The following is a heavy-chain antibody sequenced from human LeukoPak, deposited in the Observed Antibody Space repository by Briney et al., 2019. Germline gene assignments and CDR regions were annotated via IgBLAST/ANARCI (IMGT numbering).Heavy chain of an antibody. D-gene: IGHD2-2*02. CDR1: GGSISSGGYY. CDR3: AREAVEYCSSTSCYIPYNWFDP. CDR2: IYYSGST. V-gene: IGHV4-31*03. J-gene: IGHJ5*02. Sequence: PSQTLSLTCTVSGGSISSGGYYWSWIRQHPGKGLERIGYIYYSGSTYYNPSLKSRVTISVDTSKNQFSLKLSSVTAADTAVYYCAREAVEYCSSTSCYIPYNWFDPWGQGTLVTVSS.